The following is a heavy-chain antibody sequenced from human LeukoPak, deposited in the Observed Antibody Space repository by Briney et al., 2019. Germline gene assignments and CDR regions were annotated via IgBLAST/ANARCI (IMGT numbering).Heavy chain of an antibody. CDR3: ARGLGYCTSTTCLLPFDY. J-gene: IGHJ4*02. CDR1: GFTVSTYY. D-gene: IGHD2-2*01. Sequence: PGGSLRLSCAASGFTVSTYYMTWVRQAPGKGLECVSVIYSGGSTYYADSAKGRFTVSRDNSKNTLYLQMNSLRAEDTAMYYCARGLGYCTSTTCLLPFDYWGQGTLVTVSS. V-gene: IGHV3-53*01. CDR2: IYSGGST.